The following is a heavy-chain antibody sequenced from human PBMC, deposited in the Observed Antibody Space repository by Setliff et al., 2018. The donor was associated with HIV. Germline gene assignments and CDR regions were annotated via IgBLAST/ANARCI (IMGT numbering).Heavy chain of an antibody. Sequence: ASVKVSCKASGGTFSSYAISWVRRAPGQGPEWMGAIIPIFGTTKYAQRFQGRVTITADASTSIAYMELSSLRSEDTAVYYCATNREQLTMTYYYYYMDVWGKGTTVTVS. CDR2: IIPIFGTT. CDR1: GGTFSSYA. J-gene: IGHJ6*03. V-gene: IGHV1-69*13. D-gene: IGHD6-13*01. CDR3: ATNREQLTMTYYYYYMDV.